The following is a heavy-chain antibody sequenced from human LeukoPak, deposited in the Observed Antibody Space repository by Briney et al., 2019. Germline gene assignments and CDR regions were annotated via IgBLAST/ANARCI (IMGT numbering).Heavy chain of an antibody. J-gene: IGHJ4*02. V-gene: IGHV4-61*08. CDR1: GGSISSGDYY. CDR2: IYYSGST. Sequence: PSETLSLTCTVSGGSISSGDYYCSWIRQPPGKGLEWIGYIYYSGSTNYNPSLKSRVTISVDTSKNQFSLKLSSVTAADTAVYYCARHRGNPAYDYWGQGTLVTVSS. CDR3: ARHRGNPAYDY.